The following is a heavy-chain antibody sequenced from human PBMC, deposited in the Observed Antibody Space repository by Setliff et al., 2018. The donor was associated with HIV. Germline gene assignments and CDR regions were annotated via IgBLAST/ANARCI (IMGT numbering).Heavy chain of an antibody. J-gene: IGHJ6*03. CDR3: ARGGDWDYNYYMDV. V-gene: IGHV6-1*01. CDR2: TYYRSKWSN. CDR1: GDSVSSNTAA. D-gene: IGHD3-16*01. Sequence: SQTLSLTCAISGDSVSSNTAAWNWIRQSPSRGLEWLGRTYYRSKWSNDYAVPVKSRITINPDTSKNQFSLQLNSVTPEDTAVYFCARGGDWDYNYYMDVWDKGTTVTVSS.